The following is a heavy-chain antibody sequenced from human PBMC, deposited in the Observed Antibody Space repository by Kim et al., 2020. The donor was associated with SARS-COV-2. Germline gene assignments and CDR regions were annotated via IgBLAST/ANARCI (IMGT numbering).Heavy chain of an antibody. J-gene: IGHJ1*01. CDR3: ARDGSSGWYDRAEYFQH. D-gene: IGHD6-19*01. V-gene: IGHV3-21*01. Sequence: GTGRFTISRDNAKNSLYLQMNSLRAEDTAVYYCARDGSSGWYDRAEYFQHWGQGTLVTVSS.